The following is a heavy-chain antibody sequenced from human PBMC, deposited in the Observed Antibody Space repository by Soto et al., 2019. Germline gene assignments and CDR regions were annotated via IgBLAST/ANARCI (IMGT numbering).Heavy chain of an antibody. CDR3: AREYYYDSSGWDY. Sequence: EVQLVESGGGLVQPGGSLRLSCAASGFTFSTYSMNWVRQAPGKGLEWVSYISSSSSTIYYADSVKGRFTIFRDNAKNSLYLQMNSLRAEDTAVYYCAREYYYDSSGWDYWGQGTLVTVSS. V-gene: IGHV3-48*01. D-gene: IGHD3-22*01. CDR2: ISSSSSTI. CDR1: GFTFSTYS. J-gene: IGHJ4*02.